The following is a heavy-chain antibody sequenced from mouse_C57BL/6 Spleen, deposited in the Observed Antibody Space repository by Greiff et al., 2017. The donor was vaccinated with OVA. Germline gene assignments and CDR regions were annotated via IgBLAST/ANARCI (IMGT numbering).Heavy chain of an antibody. D-gene: IGHD3-1*01. CDR3: ARGGLQDY. CDR2: IDPSVSYT. CDR1: GYTFTSYW. Sequence: QVQLQQPGAELVMPGASVKLSCKASGYTFTSYWMPWVKQRPGQGLEWIGEIDPSVSYTNYNQKFKGKSPLTVDKSSSTAYMQLSSLTSEDSSVYYCARGGLQDYWGQGTTLTVSS. V-gene: IGHV1-69*01. J-gene: IGHJ2*01.